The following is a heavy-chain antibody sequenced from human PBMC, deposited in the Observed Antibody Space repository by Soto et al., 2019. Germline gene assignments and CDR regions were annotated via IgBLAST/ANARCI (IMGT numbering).Heavy chain of an antibody. V-gene: IGHV3-53*02. CDR2: IYSGGSA. Sequence: EVQLVETGGGLIQPGGSLRLSCAASGFTVSSNYMSWVRQAPGKGLEWVSVIYSGGSAYYADSVKGRFTISRDNSKNTLYLQMNSLRAEDTAVYYCASDYSSSSYYGMDVWGQGTTVTVSS. D-gene: IGHD3-22*01. CDR3: ASDYSSSSYYGMDV. CDR1: GFTVSSNY. J-gene: IGHJ6*02.